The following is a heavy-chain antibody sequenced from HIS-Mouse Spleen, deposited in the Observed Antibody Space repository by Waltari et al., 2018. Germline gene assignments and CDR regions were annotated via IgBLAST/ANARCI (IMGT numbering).Heavy chain of an antibody. Sequence: QVQLVQSGAEVKKPGASVKVSCKVSGYTLTELSMHWVRQAPGKGLEWMGGFDPEVGETINEQKLQGRVTMTEDTSTDTAYMELSSLRSEDTAVYYCATVGTMVRGFDYWGQGTLVTVSS. CDR3: ATVGTMVRGFDY. D-gene: IGHD3-10*01. CDR1: GYTLTELS. J-gene: IGHJ4*02. V-gene: IGHV1-24*01. CDR2: FDPEVGET.